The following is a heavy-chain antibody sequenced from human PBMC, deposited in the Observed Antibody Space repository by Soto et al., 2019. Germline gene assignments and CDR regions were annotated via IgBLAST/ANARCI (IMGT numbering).Heavy chain of an antibody. V-gene: IGHV1-18*01. J-gene: IGHJ4*02. CDR2: ISTYNGNK. D-gene: IGHD3-22*01. CDR3: ARGPTDYYDSSAYYFLDY. CDR1: GYTFITYG. Sequence: QVQLVQSGAEVKKPGASVKVSCKASGYTFITYGVSWVRQAPGQGLDWLGWISTYNGNKRYAERLQGRVTMTTDTTTNTAYMELRNLRSDDTAVYYCARGPTDYYDSSAYYFLDYWGQGTLVTVSS.